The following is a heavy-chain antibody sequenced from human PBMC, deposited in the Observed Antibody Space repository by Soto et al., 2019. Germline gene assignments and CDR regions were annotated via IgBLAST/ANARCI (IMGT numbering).Heavy chain of an antibody. Sequence: EVQLVESGGGLVKPGGSLTLSCAGSGFAFRSYNMNWVRQPPGKGLEWVAAISSGSSNTYYADSVKGRFTISRDNAKDSLYLQMDRLRAEDSAVYYCASATVVAGTFDFWGQGTLLTVSS. V-gene: IGHV3-21*01. CDR2: ISSGSSNT. CDR1: GFAFRSYN. D-gene: IGHD4-17*01. J-gene: IGHJ4*02. CDR3: ASATVVAGTFDF.